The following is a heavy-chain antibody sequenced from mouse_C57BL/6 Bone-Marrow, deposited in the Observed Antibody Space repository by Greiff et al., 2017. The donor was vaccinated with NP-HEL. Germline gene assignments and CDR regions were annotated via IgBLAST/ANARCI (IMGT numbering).Heavy chain of an antibody. D-gene: IGHD2-4*01. CDR1: GFTFSDYY. CDR3: ARDPLIYYDYDSRWYFDV. Sequence: EVKLVESEGGLVQPGSSMKLSCTASGFTFSDYYMAWVRQVPEKGLEWVANINYDGSSTYYLDSLKSRFIISRDNAKNILYLQMSSLKSEDTATYYCARDPLIYYDYDSRWYFDVWGTGTTVTVSS. J-gene: IGHJ1*03. CDR2: INYDGSST. V-gene: IGHV5-16*01.